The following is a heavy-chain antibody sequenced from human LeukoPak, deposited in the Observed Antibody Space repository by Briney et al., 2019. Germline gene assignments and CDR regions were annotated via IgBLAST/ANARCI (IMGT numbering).Heavy chain of an antibody. Sequence: GVSLRLSCQASGFTFKDSWMYWVRQAPGQGLLWVSRINGDGSDISYVDSVKGRFTISRDNGKSTLNLQMNSLRAEDTAVYYCAKDPTHYRVWDYYETIGLSYWGQGTLVTVSS. D-gene: IGHD3-22*01. V-gene: IGHV3-74*01. J-gene: IGHJ4*02. CDR1: GFTFKDSW. CDR2: INGDGSDI. CDR3: AKDPTHYRVWDYYETIGLSY.